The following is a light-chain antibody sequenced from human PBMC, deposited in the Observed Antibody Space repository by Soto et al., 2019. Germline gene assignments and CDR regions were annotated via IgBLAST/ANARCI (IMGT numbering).Light chain of an antibody. CDR3: QQYNSYSPLT. CDR1: QSISSW. J-gene: IGKJ4*01. Sequence: DIQMSQSPSTLSASVGDRVTITCRASQSISSWLAWYQQKPGKAPKLLIYKASSLESGVPSRFSGSGSGTEFTLTISSLQPDDFATCYCQQYNSYSPLTFGGGTKVDI. CDR2: KAS. V-gene: IGKV1-5*03.